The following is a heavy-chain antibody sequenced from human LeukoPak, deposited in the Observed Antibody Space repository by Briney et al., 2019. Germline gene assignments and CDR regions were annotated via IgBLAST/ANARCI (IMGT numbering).Heavy chain of an antibody. V-gene: IGHV4-30-2*01. CDR3: ARLTRIEEVVGAPNEDY. Sequence: SETLSLTCTVSGGSISSGGYSWSWIRQPPGKGLEWIGYIYHSGSTYYNPSLKSRVTISVDTSKNQFSLKLSSVTAADTAVYYCARLTRIEEVVGAPNEDYWGQGTLVTVSS. CDR1: GGSISSGGYS. D-gene: IGHD1-26*01. CDR2: IYHSGST. J-gene: IGHJ4*02.